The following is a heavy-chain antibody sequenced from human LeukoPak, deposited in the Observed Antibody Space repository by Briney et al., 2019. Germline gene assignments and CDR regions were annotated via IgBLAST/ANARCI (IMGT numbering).Heavy chain of an antibody. CDR1: GXSISSSSYY. D-gene: IGHD6-13*01. CDR2: IYYSGST. Sequence: SETLSLTCTVSGXSISSSSYYWGWIRQPPGKGLEWIGSIYYSGSTYYNPSLKSRVTISVDTSKNQFSLKLSSVTAADTAVYYCARHEFWQQGGGGNWFDPWGQGTLVTVSS. CDR3: ARHEFWQQGGGGNWFDP. V-gene: IGHV4-39*01. J-gene: IGHJ5*02.